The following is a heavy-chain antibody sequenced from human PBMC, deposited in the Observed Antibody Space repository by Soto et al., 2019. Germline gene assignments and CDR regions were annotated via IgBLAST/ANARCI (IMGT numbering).Heavy chain of an antibody. J-gene: IGHJ3*01. CDR1: GFTFRDTL. CDR2: INPANGNT. Sequence: QVPLVQSGAELKQPGSSVNISCQASGFTFRDTLINCVRQGPGQRLEWMGWINPANGNTRYSEPFQGRGTISSLSSASTAYVALSDLTSEDPAVYYCARDIGIVGPRANAAFDVWGQGKMITVYS. V-gene: IGHV1-3*01. CDR3: ARDIGIVGPRANAAFDV. D-gene: IGHD2-15*01.